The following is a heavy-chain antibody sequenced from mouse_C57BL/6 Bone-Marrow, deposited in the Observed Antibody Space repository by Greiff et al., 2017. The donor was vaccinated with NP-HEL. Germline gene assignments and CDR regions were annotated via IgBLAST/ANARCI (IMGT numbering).Heavy chain of an antibody. CDR3: AREGDYYGSTYFDY. CDR2: IDPSDSYT. CDR1: GYTFTSYW. D-gene: IGHD1-1*01. J-gene: IGHJ2*01. Sequence: QVQLQQSGAELVKPGASVKLSCKASGYTFTSYWMQWVKQRPGQGLEWIGEIDPSDSYTNYNQKFKGKATLTVDTSSSTAYMQLSSLTSEDSAVYYCAREGDYYGSTYFDYWGQGTTLTVSS. V-gene: IGHV1-50*01.